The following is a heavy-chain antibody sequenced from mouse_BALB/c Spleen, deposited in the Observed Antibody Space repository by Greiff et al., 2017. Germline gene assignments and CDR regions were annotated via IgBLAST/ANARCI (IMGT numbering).Heavy chain of an antibody. CDR3: ARQWDY. CDR2: ISSGGGST. Sequence: DVKLVESGGGLVKPGGSLKLSCAASGFAFSSYDMSWVRQTPEKRLEWVAYISSGGGSTYYPDTVKGRFTISRDNAKNTLYLQMSSLKSEDTAMYYCARQWDYWGQGTSVTVSA. CDR1: GFAFSSYD. V-gene: IGHV5-12-1*01. J-gene: IGHJ4*01.